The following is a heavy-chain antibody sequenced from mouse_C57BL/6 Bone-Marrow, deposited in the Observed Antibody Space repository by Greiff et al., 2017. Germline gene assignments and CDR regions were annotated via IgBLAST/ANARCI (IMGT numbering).Heavy chain of an antibody. CDR1: GYTFTSYG. Sequence: QVQLKQSGAELARPGASVKLSCKASGYTFTSYGLSWVKQRTGQGLEWIGEIYPRSGNTYYNEKFKGKATLTADKSSSTAYMALRSLTSEDSAVYFCASRGYYGHYWGQGTTLTVSS. J-gene: IGHJ2*01. D-gene: IGHD1-2*01. CDR2: IYPRSGNT. CDR3: ASRGYYGHY. V-gene: IGHV1-81*01.